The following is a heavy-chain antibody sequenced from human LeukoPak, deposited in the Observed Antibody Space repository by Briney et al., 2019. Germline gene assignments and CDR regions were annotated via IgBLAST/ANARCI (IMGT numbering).Heavy chain of an antibody. D-gene: IGHD5-24*01. CDR3: TTLIEMATIQANY. CDR2: IKSKTDGGTT. CDR1: GFTFSSYA. V-gene: IGHV3-15*01. Sequence: GGSLRLSCAASGFTFSSYAMSWVRQAPGKGLEWVGRIKSKTDGGTTDYAAPVKGRFTISRDDSKNTLYLQMNSLKTEDTAVYYCTTLIEMATIQANYWGQGTLVTVSS. J-gene: IGHJ4*02.